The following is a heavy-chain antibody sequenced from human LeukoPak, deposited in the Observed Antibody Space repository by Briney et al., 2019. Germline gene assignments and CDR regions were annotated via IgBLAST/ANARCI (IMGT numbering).Heavy chain of an antibody. D-gene: IGHD6-19*01. Sequence: GGSLGLSCAASGFTFSSYAMSWVRQAPGKGLECVSAISGSGGTTYYADSVKGRFTISRDNSKNTLYLQMNSLRAEDTAIYYCAKGVLAGNYYYYGMDVWGQGTTVTVSS. V-gene: IGHV3-23*01. J-gene: IGHJ6*02. CDR1: GFTFSSYA. CDR3: AKGVLAGNYYYYGMDV. CDR2: ISGSGGTT.